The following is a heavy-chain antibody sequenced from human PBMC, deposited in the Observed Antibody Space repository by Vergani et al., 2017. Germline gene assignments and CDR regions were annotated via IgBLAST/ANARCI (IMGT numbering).Heavy chain of an antibody. CDR2: ISAYNGNT. Sequence: QVQLVQSGAEVKKPGASVKVSCKASGYTFTSYGISWVRQAPGQGLEWMGWISAYNGNTNYAQKLQGRVTMTTDTSTSSSYMEVRSLRSDDTAVYYCSRMGGPVSYYDILTGYAHALDIWGQGTMVTVSS. CDR3: SRMGGPVSYYDILTGYAHALDI. CDR1: GYTFTSYG. V-gene: IGHV1-18*01. D-gene: IGHD3-9*01. J-gene: IGHJ3*02.